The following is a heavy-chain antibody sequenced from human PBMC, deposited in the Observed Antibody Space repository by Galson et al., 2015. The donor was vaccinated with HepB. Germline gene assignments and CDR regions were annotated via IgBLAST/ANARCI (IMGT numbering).Heavy chain of an antibody. J-gene: IGHJ6*02. D-gene: IGHD6-6*01. CDR2: ISWNSGSI. V-gene: IGHV3-9*01. Sequence: SLRLSCAASGFTFDDYAMHWVRQAPGKGLEWVSGISWNSGSIGYADSVKGRFTISRDNAKNSLYLQMNSLRAEDTSIYYCATAQREQLVGDYGMDVWGQGTTVTVSS. CDR1: GFTFDDYA. CDR3: ATAQREQLVGDYGMDV.